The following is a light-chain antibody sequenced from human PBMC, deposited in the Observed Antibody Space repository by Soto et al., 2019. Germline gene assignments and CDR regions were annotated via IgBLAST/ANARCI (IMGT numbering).Light chain of an antibody. CDR3: QQYCSSQWT. CDR2: GAS. V-gene: IGKV3-20*01. Sequence: EIVLTQSPGTLSLSPGERATLSCRASQSVSSSYLAWYQQTPGQAPRLLIYGASSRATGIPDRFSGSGSGTVFTLTISRLEPEDFAMYYCQQYCSSQWTFGQCPKVEIK. J-gene: IGKJ1*01. CDR1: QSVSSSY.